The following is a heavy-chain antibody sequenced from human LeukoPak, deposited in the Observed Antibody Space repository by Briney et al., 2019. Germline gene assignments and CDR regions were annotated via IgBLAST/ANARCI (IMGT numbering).Heavy chain of an antibody. CDR3: AKGDGSGPHSPFDI. J-gene: IGHJ3*02. CDR2: ISGSGAGT. D-gene: IGHD6-19*01. Sequence: GGSLRLSCAASGFTFSSYAMSWVRQAPGWGLEWVSVISGSGAGTYFADSVKGRFTISRDNSKNTLYLQMNSLRAEDTALYYCAKGDGSGPHSPFDIWGQGTMVTVSS. V-gene: IGHV3-23*01. CDR1: GFTFSSYA.